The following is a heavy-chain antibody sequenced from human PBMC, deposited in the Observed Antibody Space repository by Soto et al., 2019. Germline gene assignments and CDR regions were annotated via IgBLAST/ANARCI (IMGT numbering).Heavy chain of an antibody. J-gene: IGHJ4*02. D-gene: IGHD3-9*01. V-gene: IGHV3-23*01. CDR1: GFTFSSYA. Sequence: EVQLLESGGGLVQPGGSLRLSCAASGFTFSSYAMSWVRQAPGKGLEWVSAISGSGGSTYYAYSVKGRFTISRDNSKNTLYLQMNSLRAEDTAVYYCARTRDARYFDWLLSGYFDYWGQGTLVTVSS. CDR3: ARTRDARYFDWLLSGYFDY. CDR2: ISGSGGST.